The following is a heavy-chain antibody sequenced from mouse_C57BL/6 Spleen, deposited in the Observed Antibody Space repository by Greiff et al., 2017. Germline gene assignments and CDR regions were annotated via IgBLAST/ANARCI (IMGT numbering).Heavy chain of an antibody. CDR2: IIPNNGGT. D-gene: IGHD1-1*01. CDR3: ARRSYYYDGSSWDYFDV. Sequence: EVQLQQSGPELVKPGASVKISCKASGYTFTDYYMTWVKQSHGKSLEWIGDIIPNNGGTSYNQKFKGKATLTVAKSSSTAYMELRSLTSEDSAVYYCARRSYYYDGSSWDYFDVWGKGTTLTVSS. V-gene: IGHV1-26*01. CDR1: GYTFTDYY. J-gene: IGHJ2*01.